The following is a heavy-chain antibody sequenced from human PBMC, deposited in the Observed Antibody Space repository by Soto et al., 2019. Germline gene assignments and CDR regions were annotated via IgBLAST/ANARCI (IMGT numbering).Heavy chain of an antibody. CDR1: GGTFSSYA. CDR2: IIPIFGTA. J-gene: IGHJ5*02. V-gene: IGHV1-69*01. CDR3: ARDSLVVVAATPRWFEP. D-gene: IGHD2-15*01. Sequence: QVQLVQSGAEVKKPGSSVKVSCKSSGGTFSSYAFSWVRQAPGQGLEWMGGIIPIFGTANYAQKFQGRVTITADESTSTAYMELSSLRFEDTAVYYCARDSLVVVAATPRWFEPWGQGTLVTVSS.